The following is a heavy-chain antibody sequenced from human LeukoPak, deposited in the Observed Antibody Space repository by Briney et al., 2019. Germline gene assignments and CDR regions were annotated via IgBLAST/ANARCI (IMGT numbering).Heavy chain of an antibody. CDR2: IRLDGSEQ. V-gene: IGHV3-7*01. Sequence: GGSLRLSCAASGFSFNTYWMSWVRQAPGKGLERVANIRLDGSEQPSVDSVKSRFTFSRDNAKNSLYLQMNSLRAEDTAVYYCAGDIIAAAGTYYYYYGMDVWGPGTTVTVSS. CDR3: AGDIIAAAGTYYYYYGMDV. CDR1: GFSFNTYW. J-gene: IGHJ6*02. D-gene: IGHD6-13*01.